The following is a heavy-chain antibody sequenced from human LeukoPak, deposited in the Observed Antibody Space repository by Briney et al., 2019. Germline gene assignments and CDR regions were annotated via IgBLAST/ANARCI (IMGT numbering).Heavy chain of an antibody. J-gene: IGHJ5*02. CDR1: GVSMGAYQ. CDR3: ANSNGAKICPFDP. Sequence: SETLSLTCTVSGVSMGAYQWSWVRQSPEKGLEWIGCINTKGETSYNPSLKSRVTTSVDTSKSQFSLRLTSVTAADTAVYYCANSNGAKICPFDPWGQGAPVTVSS. D-gene: IGHD4/OR15-4a*01. V-gene: IGHV4-4*09. CDR2: INTKGET.